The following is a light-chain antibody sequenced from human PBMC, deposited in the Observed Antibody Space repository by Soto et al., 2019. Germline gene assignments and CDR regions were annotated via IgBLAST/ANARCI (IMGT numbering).Light chain of an antibody. CDR3: AAWDDSVV. CDR2: RNN. CDR1: SSNNGSNY. J-gene: IGLJ2*01. V-gene: IGLV1-47*01. Sequence: QSVLTQPPSASGTPGQRVTISCSGSSSNNGSNYVYWYQQLPGTAPKLLIYRNNQRPSGVPDRFSGSKSGTSASLAISGLRSGDEAGYYCAAWDDSVVFGGGTKLTVL.